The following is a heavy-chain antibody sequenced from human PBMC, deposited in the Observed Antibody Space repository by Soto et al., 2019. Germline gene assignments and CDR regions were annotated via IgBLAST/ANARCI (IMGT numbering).Heavy chain of an antibody. Sequence: GGSLRLSCAASGFTFGIYAMSWVRQAPGKGLEWVSSISGSGGSIYYAHSVKGRSTISRDKTKNTLDLQMNSLRAEDTAIYHCARVAPEYSSTPRRFDFWGQGTLVTVSS. D-gene: IGHD6-13*01. V-gene: IGHV3-23*01. CDR1: GFTFGIYA. CDR3: ARVAPEYSSTPRRFDF. CDR2: ISGSGGSI. J-gene: IGHJ4*02.